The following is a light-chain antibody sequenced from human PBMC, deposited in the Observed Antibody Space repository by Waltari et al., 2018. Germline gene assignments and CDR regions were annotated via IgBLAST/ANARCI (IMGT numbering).Light chain of an antibody. CDR1: QSVSSNY. CDR2: DAS. V-gene: IGKV3-20*01. CDR3: QQYGSSRT. Sequence: IVLTQSPGTLSLSPGERATLSCRASQSVSSNYLAGYQQKPGQAPRLLIYDASTRATGIPERFSGSGSGTDFTLTISRLEPEDFAVYYCQQYGSSRTFGQGTKVEIK. J-gene: IGKJ1*01.